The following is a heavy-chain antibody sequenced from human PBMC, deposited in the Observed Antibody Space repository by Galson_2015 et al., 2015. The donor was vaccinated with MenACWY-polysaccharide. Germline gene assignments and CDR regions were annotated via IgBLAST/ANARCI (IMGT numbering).Heavy chain of an antibody. V-gene: IGHV6-1*01. CDR1: GDSVSSNSAA. J-gene: IGHJ3*01. CDR2: IYYRSKSYN. D-gene: IGHD3-22*01. Sequence: CAISGDSVSSNSAAWNWIRQSPSRGLEWLGRIYYRSKSYNDYAVSVKSRITINPDTSKNQISLQLNSVTPEDTAVYFCARGGSGSLAPNGNAFDVWGQGTMVIVSS. CDR3: ARGGSGSLAPNGNAFDV.